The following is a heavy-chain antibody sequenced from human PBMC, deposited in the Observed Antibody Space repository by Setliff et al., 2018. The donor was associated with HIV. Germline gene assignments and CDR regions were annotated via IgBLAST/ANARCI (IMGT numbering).Heavy chain of an antibody. CDR3: ARVRDSSGWLLMGLFDY. Sequence: SETLSLTCTVSGDSISSSYYWTWIRQPPGKGLEWIGYIYTSGSTNYNPSLKNRVTISVDTSKNQFSLRLSSVTAADTAVYYCARVRDSSGWLLMGLFDYWGQGTLVTVSS. V-gene: IGHV4-4*08. CDR2: IYTSGST. J-gene: IGHJ4*02. D-gene: IGHD6-19*01. CDR1: GDSISSSYY.